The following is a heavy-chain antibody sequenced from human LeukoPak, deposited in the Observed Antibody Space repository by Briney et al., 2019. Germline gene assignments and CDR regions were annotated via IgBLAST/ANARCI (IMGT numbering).Heavy chain of an antibody. V-gene: IGHV3-48*03. J-gene: IGHJ3*02. CDR3: ASELWFGESNALDT. D-gene: IGHD3-10*01. CDR1: GFDFKTYE. Sequence: GGSLRLSCAASGFDFKTYEMNWVRQAPGKGLERISYISGRNIINYADSVKGRFTISRDNTKNSLYLQMDSLRAEDTAVYYCASELWFGESNALDTWGQGTVVTVSS. CDR2: ISGRNII.